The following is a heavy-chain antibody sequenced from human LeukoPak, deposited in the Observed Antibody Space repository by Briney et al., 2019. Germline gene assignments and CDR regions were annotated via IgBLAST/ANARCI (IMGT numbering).Heavy chain of an antibody. Sequence: PSETLSLTCAVSGGSISSSSYYWGWIRQPPGKGLEWIGSIYYSGSTYYNPSLKSRVTISVDTSKNQFSLKLSSVTAADTAVYYCARPMVRGVIDTHFDYWGQGTLVTVSS. V-gene: IGHV4-39*07. CDR3: ARPMVRGVIDTHFDY. CDR2: IYYSGST. CDR1: GGSISSSSYY. J-gene: IGHJ4*02. D-gene: IGHD3-10*01.